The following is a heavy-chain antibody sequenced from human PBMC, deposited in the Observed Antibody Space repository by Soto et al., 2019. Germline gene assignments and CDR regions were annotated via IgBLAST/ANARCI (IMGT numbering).Heavy chain of an antibody. CDR1: GYTFTSYD. CDR2: MNPNSGNT. V-gene: IGHV1-8*01. Sequence: GASVKVSCKASGYTFTSYDINWVRQATGQGLEWMGWMNPNSGNTGYAQKFQGRVTMARNTSISTAYMELSSLRSEDTAVYYCARGMSAWIQLWLQDYGMDVWGQGTTVTVSS. D-gene: IGHD5-18*01. J-gene: IGHJ6*02. CDR3: ARGMSAWIQLWLQDYGMDV.